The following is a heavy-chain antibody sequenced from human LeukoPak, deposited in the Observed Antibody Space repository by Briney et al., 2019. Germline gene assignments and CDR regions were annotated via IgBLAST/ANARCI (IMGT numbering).Heavy chain of an antibody. CDR2: IQYDGSKK. J-gene: IGHJ5*02. CDR3: ARDYYGSGSYYNFFIGWFDP. V-gene: IGHV3-30*02. Sequence: GGSLRLSCVASGSTFSSNGMHWVRQAPGKGLEWVTFIQYDGSKKYYADSVKGRFTISRDNSKNTLYLQMGSLRAEDMAVYYCARDYYGSGSYYNFFIGWFDPWGQGTLVTVSS. CDR1: GSTFSSNG. D-gene: IGHD3-10*01.